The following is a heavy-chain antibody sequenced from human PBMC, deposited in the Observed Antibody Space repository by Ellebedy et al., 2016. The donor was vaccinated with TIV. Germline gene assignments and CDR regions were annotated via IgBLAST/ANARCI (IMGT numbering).Heavy chain of an antibody. V-gene: IGHV4-59*13. CDR2: IYYSGST. CDR1: GGSISSYY. Sequence: SETLSLTXTVSGGSISSYYWSWIRQPPGKGLEWIGYIYYSGSTNYNPSLKSRVTISVDTSKNQFSLKLSSVTAADTAVYYCARAGPMYYYYYMDVWGKGTTVTVSS. J-gene: IGHJ6*03. CDR3: ARAGPMYYYYYMDV. D-gene: IGHD2-2*01.